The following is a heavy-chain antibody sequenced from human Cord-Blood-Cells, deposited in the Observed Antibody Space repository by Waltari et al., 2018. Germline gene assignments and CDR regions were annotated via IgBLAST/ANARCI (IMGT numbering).Heavy chain of an antibody. Sequence: EVQLLESGGGLVQPGGSLRLSCAAYGFTFSSYAMSWVRRGPGKGVELVSAISGSGGSTYYADSVKGRFTITRDNSKNTLYRQMNSLRAEDTAVYYCAKRAFEDAFDIWGQGTMVTVSS. CDR3: AKRAFEDAFDI. J-gene: IGHJ3*02. D-gene: IGHD3-9*01. V-gene: IGHV3-23*01. CDR1: GFTFSSYA. CDR2: ISGSGGST.